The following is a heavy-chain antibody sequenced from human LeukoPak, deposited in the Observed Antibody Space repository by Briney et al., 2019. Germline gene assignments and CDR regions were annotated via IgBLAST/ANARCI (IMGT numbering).Heavy chain of an antibody. D-gene: IGHD3-22*01. CDR1: GYTFTSYA. Sequence: ASVKVSCKASGYTFTSYAMHWVRQAPGQRLEWMGWINAGNGNTKYSQKFQGRVTITRDTSASTAYMELSGLRSEDTAVYYCARGYYDSSGYSWFDPWGQGTLVTVSS. CDR3: ARGYYDSSGYSWFDP. CDR2: INAGNGNT. V-gene: IGHV1-3*01. J-gene: IGHJ5*02.